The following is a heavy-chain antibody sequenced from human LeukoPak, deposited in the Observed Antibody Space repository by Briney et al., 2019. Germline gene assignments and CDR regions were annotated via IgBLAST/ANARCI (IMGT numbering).Heavy chain of an antibody. CDR1: GFTFSSYA. CDR2: ISGSGGST. D-gene: IGHD6-19*01. CDR3: ARDGLAVAGIEVDP. V-gene: IGHV3-23*01. Sequence: GGSLRLSCAASGFTFSSYAMSWVRQAPGKGLEWVSAISGSGGSTYYADSVKGRFTISRDNAKNSRYLQMNSLRAEDTAVYYCARDGLAVAGIEVDPWGQGTLVTVSS. J-gene: IGHJ5*02.